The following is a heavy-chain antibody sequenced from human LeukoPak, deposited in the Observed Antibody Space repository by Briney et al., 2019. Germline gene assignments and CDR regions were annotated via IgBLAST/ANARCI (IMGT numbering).Heavy chain of an antibody. Sequence: SETLSLTCTVSGYSISSGYYWGWIRQPPGKGLEWIGSIYHSGSTYYNPSLKSRVTISVGTSKNQFSLKLSSLTAADTAVYNCARNRLVDNNYYYMDVWGKGTTVTVSS. J-gene: IGHJ6*03. CDR2: IYHSGST. CDR3: ARNRLVDNNYYYMDV. V-gene: IGHV4-38-2*02. CDR1: GYSISSGYY. D-gene: IGHD3-9*01.